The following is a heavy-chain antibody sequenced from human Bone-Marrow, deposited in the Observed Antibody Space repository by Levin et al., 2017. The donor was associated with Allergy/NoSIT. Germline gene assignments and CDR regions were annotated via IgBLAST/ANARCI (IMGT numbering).Heavy chain of an antibody. D-gene: IGHD4-11*01. Sequence: SGPTLVKPTQTLTLTCTFSGFSLSTSGVGVGWIRQPPGKALEWLALIYWDDDKRYSPSLKSRLTITKDTSKNQVVLTMTNMDPVDTATYYCAHRTLYSNPHSTHWFDPWGQGTLVTVSS. J-gene: IGHJ5*02. CDR1: GFSLSTSGVG. CDR3: AHRTLYSNPHSTHWFDP. V-gene: IGHV2-5*02. CDR2: IYWDDDK.